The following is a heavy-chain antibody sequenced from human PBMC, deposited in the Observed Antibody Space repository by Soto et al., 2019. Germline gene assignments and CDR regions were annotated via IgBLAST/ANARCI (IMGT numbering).Heavy chain of an antibody. CDR3: ARDRYYYDSSGYYI. CDR1: GCTFSSYW. Sequence: EVQLVESGGGLVQPGGSLRLSCAASGCTFSSYWMSWVRQAPGKGLEWVANIKQDGSEKYYVDSVKGRFTISRDNAKNSLYLQMNSLRAEDTAVYYCARDRYYYDSSGYYIWGQGTLVTVSS. CDR2: IKQDGSEK. V-gene: IGHV3-7*03. D-gene: IGHD3-22*01. J-gene: IGHJ4*02.